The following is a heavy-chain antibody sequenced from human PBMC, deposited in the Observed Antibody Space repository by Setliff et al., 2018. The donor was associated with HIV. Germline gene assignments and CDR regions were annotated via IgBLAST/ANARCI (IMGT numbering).Heavy chain of an antibody. CDR3: ARHRIVKAYYYYMDV. CDR1: GFNFLAHW. J-gene: IGHJ6*03. D-gene: IGHD3-16*02. Sequence: GESLKISCQCSGFNFLAHWIGWVRQMPGKGLEWMGIIHPSDSNATYSPSFQGQVTISADKSISTAYLQWSSLKASDTAMYYCARHRIVKAYYYYMDVWGKGTTVTVSS. CDR2: IHPSDSNA. V-gene: IGHV5-51*01.